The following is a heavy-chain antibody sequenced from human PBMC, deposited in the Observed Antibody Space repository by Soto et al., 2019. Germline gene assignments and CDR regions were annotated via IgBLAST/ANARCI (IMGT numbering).Heavy chain of an antibody. Sequence: SLSLCCAASGFTFSSYGMHWVRQAPGKGLEWVAGLWYDGSNKYYADSVKGRFTISRDNSKNTLYLQMNSLRAEDTAVYYCARESREWELDYWGQGTLVSVSS. V-gene: IGHV3-33*01. D-gene: IGHD1-26*01. CDR2: LWYDGSNK. J-gene: IGHJ4*02. CDR1: GFTFSSYG. CDR3: ARESREWELDY.